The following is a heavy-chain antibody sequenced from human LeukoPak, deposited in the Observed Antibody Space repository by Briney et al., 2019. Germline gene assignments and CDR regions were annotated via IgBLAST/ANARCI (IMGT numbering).Heavy chain of an antibody. J-gene: IGHJ6*02. V-gene: IGHV3-7*01. CDR1: GFTFSSYG. CDR3: ARDQASPWYYYYGMDV. Sequence: GRSLRLSCAASGFTFSSYGMHWVRQAPGKGLEWVANIKQDGSEKYYVDSVKGRFTISRDNAKNSLYLQMNSLRAEDTAVYYCARDQASPWYYYYGMDVWGQGTTVTVSS. D-gene: IGHD6-6*01. CDR2: IKQDGSEK.